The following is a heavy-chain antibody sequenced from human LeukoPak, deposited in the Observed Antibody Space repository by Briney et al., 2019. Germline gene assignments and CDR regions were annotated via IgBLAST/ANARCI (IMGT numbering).Heavy chain of an antibody. Sequence: PGGSLRFSCEASGFILKNHWMTWVRQAPGKGLEWVAHINPDGSEKFYVDSVKGRFTISRDNAKNSLFLQLNSLRAEDTAVYYCARVWQYYYDYSAFDMWGQGTMVTVS. J-gene: IGHJ3*02. CDR1: GFILKNHW. V-gene: IGHV3-7*01. CDR3: ARVWQYYYDYSAFDM. CDR2: INPDGSEK. D-gene: IGHD3-16*01.